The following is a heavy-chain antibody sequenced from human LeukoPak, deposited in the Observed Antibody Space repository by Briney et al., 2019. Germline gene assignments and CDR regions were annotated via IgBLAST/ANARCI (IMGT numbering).Heavy chain of an antibody. CDR2: IYYSGST. Sequence: PETLSLTCTVSGGSISSYYWSWIRQPPGKGLEWIGYIYYSGSTNYNPSLKSRVTISVDTSKNQFSLKLSSVTAADTAVYYCARTDSSGWYYFDYWGQGTLVTVSS. J-gene: IGHJ4*02. V-gene: IGHV4-59*01. D-gene: IGHD6-19*01. CDR1: GGSISSYY. CDR3: ARTDSSGWYYFDY.